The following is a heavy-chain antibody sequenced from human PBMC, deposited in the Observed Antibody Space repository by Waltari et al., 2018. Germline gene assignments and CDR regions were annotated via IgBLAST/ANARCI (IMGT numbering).Heavy chain of an antibody. CDR2: ITVNDAT. D-gene: IGHD3-10*01. Sequence: EVQLLESGGGLVQPGGSLRLSCGVSGFTFNNYAIHWVRRAPGTGLQWVAAITVNDATYHADSVKGRFTISRDTSKDTVFLQMNSLRAEDTALYYCVRDLGSRHIAEDIDAFDLWGQGTMVTVSS. J-gene: IGHJ3*01. V-gene: IGHV3-23*01. CDR1: GFTFNNYA. CDR3: VRDLGSRHIAEDIDAFDL.